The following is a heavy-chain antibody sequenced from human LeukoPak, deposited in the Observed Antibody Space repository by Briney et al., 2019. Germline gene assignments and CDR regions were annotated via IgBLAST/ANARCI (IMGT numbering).Heavy chain of an antibody. CDR3: ASVAAAGTAGDY. D-gene: IGHD6-13*01. Sequence: SVKVSCKASGGTFSSYAISWVRQAPGQGLEWMGRIIPILGIANYAQKFQGRVTITADKSTSTAYMELSSLRSEDTAVYYCASVAAAGTAGDYWGQGTLVTVSS. CDR1: GGTFSSYA. J-gene: IGHJ4*02. CDR2: IIPILGIA. V-gene: IGHV1-69*04.